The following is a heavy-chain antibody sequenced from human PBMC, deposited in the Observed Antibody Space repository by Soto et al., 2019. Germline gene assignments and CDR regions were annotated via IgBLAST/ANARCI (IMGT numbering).Heavy chain of an antibody. CDR1: GGSVRNYD. Sequence: PXXTLSLPCTVSGGSVRNYDWSWIRQPPGKGLEWIGYIYYSGSTNYNPSLKSRVTISIDTSKKQFSLKLSSVTAADTDVYYCARGVGGGRYRFDHWGQGTLVTVSS. CDR3: ARGVGGGRYRFDH. V-gene: IGHV4-59*02. CDR2: IYYSGST. D-gene: IGHD1-26*01. J-gene: IGHJ4*02.